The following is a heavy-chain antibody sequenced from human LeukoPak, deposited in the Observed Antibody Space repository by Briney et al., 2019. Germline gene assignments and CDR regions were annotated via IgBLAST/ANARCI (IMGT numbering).Heavy chain of an antibody. V-gene: IGHV4-59*01. CDR2: IYYSGST. Sequence: SETLSLTCSVSGGSIGTYYWSWIRQPPGKGLEWIGYIYYSGSTNYNPSLKSRVTISVDTSKNQFSLKLSSVTAADTAVYYCARVSDDVVVFGGQGTLVTVSS. D-gene: IGHD2-21*01. CDR3: ARVSDDVVVF. J-gene: IGHJ4*02. CDR1: GGSIGTYY.